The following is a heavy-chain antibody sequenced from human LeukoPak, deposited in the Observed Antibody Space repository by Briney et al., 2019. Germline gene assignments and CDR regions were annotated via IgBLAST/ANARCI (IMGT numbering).Heavy chain of an antibody. Sequence: GGSLTLSCAASGYTFSDFSVNWVRQAPGKGLEWVSSISVRSNYRYYADSVRGRFTISRDDARDSLFLQMNSLRAEDTAVYFCVRLRRNNDRSGYYYYYYDYWGQGTLVTVSS. CDR3: VRLRRNNDRSGYYYYYYDY. D-gene: IGHD3-22*01. J-gene: IGHJ4*02. CDR1: GYTFSDFS. CDR2: ISVRSNYR. V-gene: IGHV3-21*01.